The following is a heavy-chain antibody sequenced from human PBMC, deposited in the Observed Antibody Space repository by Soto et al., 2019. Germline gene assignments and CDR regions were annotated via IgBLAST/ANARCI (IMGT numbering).Heavy chain of an antibody. CDR2: LDGAGGST. J-gene: IGHJ6*02. V-gene: IGHV3-23*01. CDR3: AAPRDEYGSGVSWFTYGMDI. CDR1: GFTFSDFA. Sequence: PGGSLRLSCLASGFTFSDFAMTWVRHVPGRGLEWVASLDGAGGSTYYAESVRGRFSISRDNSQNTLFLQMKRLTVDDTAIYCCAAPRDEYGSGVSWFTYGMDIWGQGTTVTVSS. D-gene: IGHD3-10*01.